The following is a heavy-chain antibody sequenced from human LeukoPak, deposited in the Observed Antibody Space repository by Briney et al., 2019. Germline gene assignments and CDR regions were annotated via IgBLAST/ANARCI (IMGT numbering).Heavy chain of an antibody. CDR1: GFTFSSYG. CDR3: AKDREPGIAVAGYYFDY. J-gene: IGHJ4*02. Sequence: GGSLRLSCAASGFTFSSYGMHWVRQAPGKGLEWVAVISYDGSNKYYADSVKGRFTIPRDNSKNTLYLQMNSLRAEDTAVYYCAKDREPGIAVAGYYFDYWGQGTLVTVSS. D-gene: IGHD6-19*01. V-gene: IGHV3-30*18. CDR2: ISYDGSNK.